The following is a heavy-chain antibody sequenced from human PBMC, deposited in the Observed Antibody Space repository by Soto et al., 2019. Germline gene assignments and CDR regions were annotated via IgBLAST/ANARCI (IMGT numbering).Heavy chain of an antibody. D-gene: IGHD4-17*01. CDR3: ARDGDYGDYYGMDV. Sequence: ASETLSLTCTVSGGSISSGGYYWSWIRQHPGKGLEWIGYIYYSGSTYYNPSLKSRVTISVDTSKNQFSLKLSSVTAADTAVYYCARDGDYGDYYGMDVWGQGTTVTVSS. CDR2: IYYSGST. V-gene: IGHV4-31*03. CDR1: GGSISSGGYY. J-gene: IGHJ6*02.